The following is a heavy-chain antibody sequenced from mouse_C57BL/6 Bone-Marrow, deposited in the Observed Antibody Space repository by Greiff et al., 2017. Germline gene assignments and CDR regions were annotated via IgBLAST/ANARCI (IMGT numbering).Heavy chain of an antibody. CDR2: IDPSDSYT. D-gene: IGHD2-3*01. V-gene: IGHV1-59*01. J-gene: IGHJ3*01. CDR3: ARSRDGYYLAWFAY. Sequence: QVQLQQPGAELVRPGTSVKLSCKASGYTFTSYWMHWVKQRPGQGLEWIGVIDPSDSYTNYKQQFKGHAQLTVDPSSTTTSMQHRRLTSEDSAVYYCARSRDGYYLAWFAYWGQGTLVTVSA. CDR1: GYTFTSYW.